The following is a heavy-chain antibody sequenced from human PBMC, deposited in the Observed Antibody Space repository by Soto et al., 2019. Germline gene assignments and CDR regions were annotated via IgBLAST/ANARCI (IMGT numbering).Heavy chain of an antibody. CDR2: ISSSSSYI. D-gene: IGHD2-15*01. CDR1: GFTFSSYS. V-gene: IGHV3-21*01. CDR3: ASCSGGSCYRRYHYYGMVV. Sequence: GGSLRLSCAASGFTFSSYSMNWVRQAPGKGLEWVSSISSSSSYIYYADSVKGRFTISRDNAKNSLYLQMNSLRAEDTAVYYCASCSGGSCYRRYHYYGMVVWGQGTTVTVSS. J-gene: IGHJ6*02.